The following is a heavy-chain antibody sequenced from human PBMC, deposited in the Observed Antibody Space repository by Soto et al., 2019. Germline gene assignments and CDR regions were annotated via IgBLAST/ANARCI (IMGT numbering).Heavy chain of an antibody. V-gene: IGHV5-51*03. Sequence: GESLTISYQGSGYRFTSYLIVLVRPLPGKGLEWMGIIYPGDSDTRYSPSFQGQVTISADKSISTAYLQWSSLKASDTAMYYCARSGADYYDSSGPAYYYYGMDGWGQGTTVTVS. CDR3: ARSGADYYDSSGPAYYYYGMDG. CDR2: IYPGDSDT. J-gene: IGHJ6*02. CDR1: GYRFTSYL. D-gene: IGHD3-22*01.